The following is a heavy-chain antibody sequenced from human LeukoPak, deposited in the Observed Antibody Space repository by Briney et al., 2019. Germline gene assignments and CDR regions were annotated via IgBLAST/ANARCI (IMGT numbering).Heavy chain of an antibody. CDR3: ARHSDYGDYGYMDV. D-gene: IGHD4-17*01. J-gene: IGHJ6*03. CDR2: IYYSGNT. V-gene: IGHV4-39*01. CDR1: GGSISSSSYY. Sequence: SETLSLTCTVSGGSISSSSYYWGWIRQPPGKGLEWIGSIYYSGNTYYNPSLKSRVTISVDTSKNQFSLKLSSVTAADTAVYYCARHSDYGDYGYMDVWGKGTTVTVSS.